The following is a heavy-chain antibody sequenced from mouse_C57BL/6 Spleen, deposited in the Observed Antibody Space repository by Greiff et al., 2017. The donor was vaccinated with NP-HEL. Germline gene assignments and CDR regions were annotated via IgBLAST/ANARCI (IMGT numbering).Heavy chain of an antibody. Sequence: EVKLMESEGGLVQPGSSMKLSCTASGFTFSDYYMAWVRQVPEKGLEWVANINYDGSSTYYLDSLKSRFIISRDNAKNILYLQMSSLKSEDTATYYCARGGPIYYDYDGAWFAYWGQGTLVTVSA. CDR3: ARGGPIYYDYDGAWFAY. D-gene: IGHD2-4*01. CDR2: INYDGSST. J-gene: IGHJ3*01. CDR1: GFTFSDYY. V-gene: IGHV5-16*01.